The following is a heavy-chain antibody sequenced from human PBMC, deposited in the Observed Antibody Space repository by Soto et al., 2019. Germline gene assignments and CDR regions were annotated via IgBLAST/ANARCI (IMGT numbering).Heavy chain of an antibody. Sequence: PGASLRRSCAVSGFTFSSYELHWVRQAPWKVLDWVSYISTSGITIYYACSVKGRFTISRDNSNNSLYLQMNSLRAEDTAIYYCSRGSIDYWGHGTLVTVSS. CDR1: GFTFSSYE. CDR2: ISTSGITI. CDR3: SRGSIDY. V-gene: IGHV3-48*03. J-gene: IGHJ4*01.